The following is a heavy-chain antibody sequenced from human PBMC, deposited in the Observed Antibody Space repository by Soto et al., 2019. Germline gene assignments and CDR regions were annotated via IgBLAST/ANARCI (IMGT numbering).Heavy chain of an antibody. CDR3: ARAPRGYINGYVWFDP. J-gene: IGHJ5*02. CDR1: GFSFSDSA. V-gene: IGHV3-53*01. CDR2: IYSGGTT. Sequence: PGGSLRLSCAASGFSFSDSAMHWVRQAPGKGLEWVSVIYSGGTTYYADSVKGRFTISRDNSNNTLYLQMNSLRAEDTAVYYCARAPRGYINGYVWFDPWGQGTLVTVSS. D-gene: IGHD5-18*01.